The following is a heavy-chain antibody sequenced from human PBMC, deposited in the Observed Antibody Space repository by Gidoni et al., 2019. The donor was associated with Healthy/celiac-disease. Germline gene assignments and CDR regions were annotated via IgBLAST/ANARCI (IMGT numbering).Heavy chain of an antibody. CDR1: GFTFSSYA. D-gene: IGHD3-16*01. CDR3: AKDPDSYGCYRFGELCLYSPHNWFDP. CDR2: ISGSGGST. J-gene: IGHJ5*02. Sequence: EVQLLESGGGLVQPGGSLRLSCAASGFTFSSYAMSWVRPAPGKGLELVSAISGSGGSTYYADSVKGRFTISRDNSKNTLYLQMNSLRAEDTAVYYCAKDPDSYGCYRFGELCLYSPHNWFDPWGQGTLVTVSS. V-gene: IGHV3-23*01.